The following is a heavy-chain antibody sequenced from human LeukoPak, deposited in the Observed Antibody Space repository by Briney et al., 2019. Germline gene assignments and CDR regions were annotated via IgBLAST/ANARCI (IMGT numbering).Heavy chain of an antibody. V-gene: IGHV3-23*01. Sequence: GGSLRLSCAASGFTFSSFGMSWVRQAPGKGLEWVSAISGSGGSTYYADSVKGRFTISRDNSKNTLYLQMNSLRAEDTAVYYCATAPPRGSSSPLYYWGQGTLVTVSS. J-gene: IGHJ4*02. CDR3: ATAPPRGSSSPLYY. D-gene: IGHD1-26*01. CDR1: GFTFSSFG. CDR2: ISGSGGST.